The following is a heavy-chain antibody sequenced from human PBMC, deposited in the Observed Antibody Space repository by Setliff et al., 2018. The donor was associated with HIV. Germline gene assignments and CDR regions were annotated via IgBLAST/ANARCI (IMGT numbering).Heavy chain of an antibody. V-gene: IGHV3-74*01. D-gene: IGHD3-10*01. CDR3: ARDQVANYYGSGIDY. CDR2: INSDGSST. Sequence: GGSLRLSCAASGFTFEDYGMSWVRQVPGKGLVWVSRINSDGSSTSYADSVKGRFTISRDNSKNTLYLQMNSLRAEDTAVYYCARDQVANYYGSGIDYWGQGTLVTVSS. CDR1: GFTFEDYG. J-gene: IGHJ4*02.